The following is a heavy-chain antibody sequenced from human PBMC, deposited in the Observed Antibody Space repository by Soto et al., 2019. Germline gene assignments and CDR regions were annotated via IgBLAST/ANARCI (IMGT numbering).Heavy chain of an antibody. V-gene: IGHV4-59*11. Sequence: LLMLPVPSSIAWGSIIGLHGNWILQNPGKGVEWIGYFHNSGSTHYNPSLNSQVTISVDKSKNQFSLKLTSVTAADTAVYYCARDLGDYRLNDAFDIWGQGTMVTVS. J-gene: IGHJ3*02. D-gene: IGHD4-17*01. CDR3: ARDLGDYRLNDAFDI. CDR1: WGSIIGLH. CDR2: FHNSGST.